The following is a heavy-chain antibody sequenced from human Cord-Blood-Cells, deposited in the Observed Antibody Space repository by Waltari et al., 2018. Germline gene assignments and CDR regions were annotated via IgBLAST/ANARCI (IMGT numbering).Heavy chain of an antibody. CDR3: AHTNLHPVIARWYFDL. J-gene: IGHJ2*01. Sequence: VQLQESGPGLVKPSGTLSLTCAVSGGSLSRSNRWRWVRQPPGKGLEWIGEIYDSGSTNYNPSLKIRVTISVDKSNNQFSRKLSSVTAAYTAVYYCAHTNLHPVIARWYFDLWGRGTLVTVSS. CDR1: GGSLSRSNR. V-gene: IGHV4-4*02. CDR2: IYDSGST. D-gene: IGHD6-6*01.